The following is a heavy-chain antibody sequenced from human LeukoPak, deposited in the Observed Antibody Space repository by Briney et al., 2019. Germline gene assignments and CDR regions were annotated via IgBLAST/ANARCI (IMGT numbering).Heavy chain of an antibody. V-gene: IGHV4-34*01. J-gene: IGHJ4*02. Sequence: SCKASGGTFSSYAISWVRQAPGQGLEWIGEINHSGSTNYNPSLKSRVTISVDTSKNQFSLKLSSVTAADTAVYYCARGTRYCSSTSCYLYFDYWGQGTLVTVSS. CDR1: GGTFSSYA. CDR2: INHSGST. D-gene: IGHD2-2*01. CDR3: ARGTRYCSSTSCYLYFDY.